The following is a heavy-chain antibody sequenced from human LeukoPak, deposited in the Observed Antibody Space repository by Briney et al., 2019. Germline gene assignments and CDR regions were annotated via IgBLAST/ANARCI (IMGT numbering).Heavy chain of an antibody. V-gene: IGHV4-30-4*01. Sequence: SQTLSLTCTVSGGSISSYDYYWIWLPPAPGQDRVWLMYIYYSGSTYYNPSIQSRVTLSVDMSKNQFSLKLSSVTAADTAVYYCARGDLGYCSSTSCYGFDPWGQGTLVTVSS. D-gene: IGHD2-2*01. CDR1: GGSISSYDYY. CDR3: ARGDLGYCSSTSCYGFDP. J-gene: IGHJ5*02. CDR2: IYYSGST.